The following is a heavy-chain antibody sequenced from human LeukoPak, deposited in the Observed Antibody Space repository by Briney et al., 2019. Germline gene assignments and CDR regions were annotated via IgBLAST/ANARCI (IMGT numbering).Heavy chain of an antibody. V-gene: IGHV4-59*08. CDR1: GGSISSYY. CDR3: ARLVTPTDPFDY. CDR2: IYYSGST. D-gene: IGHD2-21*02. Sequence: SETLSLTCTVSGGSISSYYWSWIRQPPGKGLEWIGYIYYSGSTNYNPSLKSRVTISVDTSKNQFSLKLSSVTAADTAVYYCARLVTPTDPFDYWGQGTLVTVSS. J-gene: IGHJ4*02.